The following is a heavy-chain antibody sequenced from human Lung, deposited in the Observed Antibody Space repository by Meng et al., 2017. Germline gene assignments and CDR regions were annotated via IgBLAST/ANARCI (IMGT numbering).Heavy chain of an antibody. CDR2: ISSSPT. CDR3: ARGRVVVSATPSDY. D-gene: IGHD2-15*01. Sequence: VQLVESGGGVVQPGRSLRLSCAASGFTFSSYSMNWVRQAPGKGLEWVSSISSSPTYADSVKGRFTISRDNAENSLYLQMNSLRVEDTAVYFCARGRVVVSATPSDYWGQGTLVTVSS. CDR1: GFTFSSYS. J-gene: IGHJ4*02. V-gene: IGHV3-21*01.